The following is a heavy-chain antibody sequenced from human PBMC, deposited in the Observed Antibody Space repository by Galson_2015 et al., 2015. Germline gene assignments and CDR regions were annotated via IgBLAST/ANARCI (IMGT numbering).Heavy chain of an antibody. Sequence: SVKVSCKASGYTFTSYYMHWVRQAPGQGLEWMGIINPSGGSTSYAQKFQGRVTMTRDTSTSTVYMELSSLRSEDTAVYYCARDLGVAARPDNWFDPWGQGTLVTVSS. D-gene: IGHD6-6*01. J-gene: IGHJ5*02. CDR3: ARDLGVAARPDNWFDP. CDR2: INPSGGST. V-gene: IGHV1-46*01. CDR1: GYTFTSYY.